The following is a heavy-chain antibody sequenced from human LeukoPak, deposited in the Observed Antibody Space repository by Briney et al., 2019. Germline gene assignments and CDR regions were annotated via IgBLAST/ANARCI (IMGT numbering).Heavy chain of an antibody. V-gene: IGHV3-23*01. CDR3: AKPLKYYYDSSGCLDI. D-gene: IGHD3-22*01. CDR1: GFTFSSYA. J-gene: IGHJ3*02. CDR2: ISASGDST. Sequence: GGSPRLSCAAFGFTFSSYAMSWVRQAPGKGLEWVSAISASGDSTYYADSVKGRFTISRANSENTLYLQMNSLRAEDTAVYYCAKPLKYYYDSSGCLDIWGQGTMVTVSS.